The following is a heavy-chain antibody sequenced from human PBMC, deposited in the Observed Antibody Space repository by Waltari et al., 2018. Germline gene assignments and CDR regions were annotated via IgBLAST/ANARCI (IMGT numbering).Heavy chain of an antibody. J-gene: IGHJ4*02. CDR2: IKSKTDGGTT. CDR3: TTWYYYDSSGYYFFDY. V-gene: IGHV3-15*01. Sequence: EVQLVESGGGLVQPGGSLRLSCAASGLTFSNAWMSWVRQAPGTGLEWVGRIKSKTDGGTTDYAAPVKGRFTISRDDSKNTLYLQMNSLKTEDTAVYYCTTWYYYDSSGYYFFDYWGQGTLVTVSS. D-gene: IGHD3-22*01. CDR1: GLTFSNAW.